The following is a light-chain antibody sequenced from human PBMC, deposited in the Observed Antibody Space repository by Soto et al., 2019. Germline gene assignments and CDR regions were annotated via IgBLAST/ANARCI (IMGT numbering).Light chain of an antibody. CDR3: SSYTSNRTLVV. CDR2: DVS. V-gene: IGLV2-14*03. Sequence: QSALTQPASVSGSPGQSITISCTGTSSDVGGYNYVSWYQQHPGKAPKLMISDVSNRPSGVSNRFSGSKSGNTASLTISGLQAEDEADYYCSSYTSNRTLVVFGGGTKLTVL. J-gene: IGLJ2*01. CDR1: SSDVGGYNY.